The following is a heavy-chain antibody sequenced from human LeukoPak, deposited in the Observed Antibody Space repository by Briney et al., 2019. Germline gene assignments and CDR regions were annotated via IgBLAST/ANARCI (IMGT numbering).Heavy chain of an antibody. V-gene: IGHV4-61*01. CDR2: IYYSGST. Sequence: PSETLSLTCTVSGGSVSSGSYYWSWIRQPPGKGLEWFGYIYYSGSTNYNPSLKSRVTISVDTSKNQFSQKLSSVTAADTAVYYCERDSEYYYDSSGYYYFDYWGQGTLVTVSS. D-gene: IGHD3-22*01. J-gene: IGHJ4*02. CDR3: ERDSEYYYDSSGYYYFDY. CDR1: GGSVSSGSYY.